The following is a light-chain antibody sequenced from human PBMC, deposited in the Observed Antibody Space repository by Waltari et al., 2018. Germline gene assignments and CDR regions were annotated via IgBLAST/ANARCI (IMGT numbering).Light chain of an antibody. Sequence: EIVLTQSPGTLSLSLGDRATLSCSASQSIGRSVLWFQPRPGHAPILFIYDISRRATGIPDRFSGSGYGTDFSLTISRLEPEDFAVYYCQKYERLPATFGQGTTVEIK. CDR3: QKYERLPAT. CDR2: DIS. V-gene: IGKV3-20*01. J-gene: IGKJ1*01. CDR1: QSIGRS.